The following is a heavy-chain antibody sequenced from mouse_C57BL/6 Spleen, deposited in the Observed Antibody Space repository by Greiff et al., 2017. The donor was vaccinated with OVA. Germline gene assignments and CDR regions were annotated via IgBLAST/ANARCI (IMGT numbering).Heavy chain of an antibody. V-gene: IGHV5-16*01. Sequence: EVMLVESEGGLVQPGSSMKLSCTASGFTFSDYYMAWVRQVPEKGLEWVANINYDGSSTYYLDSLKSRFIISRDNAKNILYLQMSSLKSEDTATYYCAREGGNYESGFAYWGQGTLVTVSA. CDR1: GFTFSDYY. CDR3: AREGGNYESGFAY. CDR2: INYDGSST. D-gene: IGHD2-1*01. J-gene: IGHJ3*01.